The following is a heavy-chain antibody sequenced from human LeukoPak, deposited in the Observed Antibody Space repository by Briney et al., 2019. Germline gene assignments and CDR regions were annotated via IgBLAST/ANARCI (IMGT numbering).Heavy chain of an antibody. D-gene: IGHD6-13*01. V-gene: IGHV4-30-4*01. CDR2: IYYSGST. J-gene: IGHJ4*02. Sequence: PSETLSLTCTVSGGSISSGDYYWSWIRQPPGKGLEWIGYIYYSGSTYYNPSLKSRVTISVDTSKNQFSLKLSSVTAADTAVYYCATTYGSSWDQIDYWGQGTLVTVSS. CDR3: ATTYGSSWDQIDY. CDR1: GGSISSGDYY.